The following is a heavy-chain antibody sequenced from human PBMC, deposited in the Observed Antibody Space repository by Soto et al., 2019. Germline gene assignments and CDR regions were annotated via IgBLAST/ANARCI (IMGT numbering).Heavy chain of an antibody. CDR1: GFTFSSYA. CDR3: ARGITIFGVVIMSYYGMDV. D-gene: IGHD3-3*01. Sequence: GGSLRLSCAASGFTFSSYAMHWVRQAPGKGLEWVAVISYDGSNKYYADSVKGRFTISRDNSKNTLYLQMNSLRTEDTAVYYCARGITIFGVVIMSYYGMDVWGQGTTVTVSS. J-gene: IGHJ6*02. CDR2: ISYDGSNK. V-gene: IGHV3-30-3*01.